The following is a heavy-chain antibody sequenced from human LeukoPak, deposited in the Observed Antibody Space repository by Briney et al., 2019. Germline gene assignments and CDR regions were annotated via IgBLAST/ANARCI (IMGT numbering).Heavy chain of an antibody. Sequence: PGGSLRLSCAASGFIFNKAWMNWVRQAPGKGPEWVGRIKSNNDGGTTDYASPVEGRFIISRDDSKNTIYLQMNRLTIDDTAIYYCTPVMVEDRGFWGQGTLVTVSS. D-gene: IGHD2-21*01. V-gene: IGHV3-15*01. CDR3: TPVMVEDRGF. J-gene: IGHJ4*02. CDR1: GFIFNKAW. CDR2: IKSNNDGGTT.